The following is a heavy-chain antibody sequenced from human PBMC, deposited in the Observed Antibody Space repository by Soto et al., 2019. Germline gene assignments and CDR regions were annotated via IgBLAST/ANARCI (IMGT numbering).Heavy chain of an antibody. CDR3: ARVDHRGYFAILTDY. CDR1: GDSLSSGGHY. V-gene: IGHV4-31*03. CDR2: IYDSVNT. J-gene: IGHJ4*02. D-gene: IGHD3-9*01. Sequence: KASETLSLTCTISGDSLSSGGHYWRWIRQHPGKGLEWIGHIYDSVNTYYSPSLRSRVTISADMSKNQFSLNLRSVTAADTAVYYCARVDHRGYFAILTDYWGQGTLVTVSS.